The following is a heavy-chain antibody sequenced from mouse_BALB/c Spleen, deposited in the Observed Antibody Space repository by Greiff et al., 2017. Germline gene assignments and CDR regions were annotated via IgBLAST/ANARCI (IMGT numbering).Heavy chain of an antibody. CDR3: SIDYGGSSYGFAY. V-gene: IGHV3-2*02. CDR2: ISYSGST. J-gene: IGHJ3*01. D-gene: IGHD1-1*01. CDR1: GYSITSDYA. Sequence: VQLKESGPGLVKPSQSLSLTCTVTGYSITSDYAWNWIRQFPGNQLEWMGYISYSGSTSYNPSLKSRIPITRDTSKNQFFLQLNSMTTEATATYYSSIDYGGSSYGFAYWGQGTLVTVSA.